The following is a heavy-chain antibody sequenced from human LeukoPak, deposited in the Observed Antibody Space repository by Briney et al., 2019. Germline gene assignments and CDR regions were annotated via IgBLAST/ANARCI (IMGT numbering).Heavy chain of an antibody. Sequence: PGGSLRLSCAASGFTFSSYNMNWVRQAPGKGLDWVSYISSSGTTMYYADSVKGRFTISRDNAKNSLYLQMNSLRAEDTALYYCAKDIPVVPAAVKGYYYYYYGMDVWGQGTTVTVSS. V-gene: IGHV3-48*04. CDR2: ISSSGTTM. D-gene: IGHD2-2*01. CDR3: AKDIPVVPAAVKGYYYYYYGMDV. J-gene: IGHJ6*02. CDR1: GFTFSSYN.